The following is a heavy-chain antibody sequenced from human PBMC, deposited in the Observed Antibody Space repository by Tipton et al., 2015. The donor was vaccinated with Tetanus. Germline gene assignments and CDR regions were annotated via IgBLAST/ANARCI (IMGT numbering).Heavy chain of an antibody. Sequence: LSLTCAVSGASFSGSYWSWVRQSPGKGLEWVGEIRPGGSPYYNPALKSRVPMSLDTSKNQFSVRLTSVTAADTAVYYCARVLPVNRAGWGQGALVTVSS. CDR3: ARVLPVNRAG. CDR1: GASFSGSY. J-gene: IGHJ4*02. CDR2: IRPGGSP. D-gene: IGHD4-17*01. V-gene: IGHV4-34*01.